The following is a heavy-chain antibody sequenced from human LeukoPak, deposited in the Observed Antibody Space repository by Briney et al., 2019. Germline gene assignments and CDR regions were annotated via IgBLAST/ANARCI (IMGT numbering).Heavy chain of an antibody. J-gene: IGHJ2*01. CDR1: RLTFSNYA. CDR2: ISGSGGST. V-gene: IGHV3-23*01. CDR3: AKELYGGSVYWYFGL. D-gene: IGHD4-23*01. Sequence: GGSLRLSCAASRLTFSNYAMSWVRQAPGTGLEWVSGISGSGGSTYYADSVKGRFTISRDNSKNTMYLQTNSLRAEDTAVYYCAKELYGGSVYWYFGLWGRRTLVTVSS.